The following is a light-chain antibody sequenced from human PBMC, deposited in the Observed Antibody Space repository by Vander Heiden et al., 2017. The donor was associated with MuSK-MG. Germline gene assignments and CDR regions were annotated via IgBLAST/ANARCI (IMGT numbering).Light chain of an antibody. V-gene: IGKV1-39*01. Sequence: DIQMTQSPSSLSASVGDRVTITCRASQSIGNKINWYQHKLGKAPKLLIYAASTLHSGVPSRFSGGGSGTDFTLTISSLQPEDIATYYCQQSDSSPVYNFGQGTKLEIK. CDR3: QQSDSSPVYN. CDR1: QSIGNK. CDR2: AAS. J-gene: IGKJ2*01.